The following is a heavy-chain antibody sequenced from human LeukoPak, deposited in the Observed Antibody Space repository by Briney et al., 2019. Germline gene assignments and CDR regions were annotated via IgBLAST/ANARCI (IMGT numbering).Heavy chain of an antibody. V-gene: IGHV4-34*01. CDR2: INHSGST. J-gene: IGHJ4*02. D-gene: IGHD3-16*02. CDR1: GGSFSGYY. CDR3: ARGRDYVWGSYRSSSGFDY. Sequence: SETLSLTCAVYGGSFSGYYWSWIRQPPGKGLEWIGEINHSGSTNYNPSLKSRVTISVDTSKNQFSLKLSSVTAADTAVYYCARGRDYVWGSYRSSSGFDYWGQGTLVTVSS.